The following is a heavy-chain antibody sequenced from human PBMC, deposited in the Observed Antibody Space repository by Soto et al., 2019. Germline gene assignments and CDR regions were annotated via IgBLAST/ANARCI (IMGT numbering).Heavy chain of an antibody. J-gene: IGHJ3*02. Sequence: QVQLQESGPGLVKPSETLSLTCTVSGGSISSYYWSWIRQPPGKGLEWIGYIYYSGSTNYNPSLKIRVTIPVDTSKNQCSLKLSSVTAADTAVYYWARGMVGMDAFDIWGQGTMVTVSS. CDR2: IYYSGST. V-gene: IGHV4-59*01. CDR1: GGSISSYY. D-gene: IGHD2-15*01. CDR3: ARGMVGMDAFDI.